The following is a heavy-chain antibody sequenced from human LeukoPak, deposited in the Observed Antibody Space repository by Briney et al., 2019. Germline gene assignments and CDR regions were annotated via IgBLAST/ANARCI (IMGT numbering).Heavy chain of an antibody. CDR2: ISAGGTPV. Sequence: GGSLRLSCAASGFTFSSYSMNWVRLAPGKGLEWISYISAGGTPVYYADSVEGRFTVSRDNEKNSLYLQLNSLRADDTAVYYCAKDRAYYDSSGYSNNYWGQGTLVTVSS. J-gene: IGHJ4*02. D-gene: IGHD3-22*01. V-gene: IGHV3-48*01. CDR3: AKDRAYYDSSGYSNNY. CDR1: GFTFSSYS.